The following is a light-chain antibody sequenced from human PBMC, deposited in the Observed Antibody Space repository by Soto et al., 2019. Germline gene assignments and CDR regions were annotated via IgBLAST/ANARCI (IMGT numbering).Light chain of an antibody. V-gene: IGLV2-23*01. CDR2: EGS. Sequence: QSALTQPASVSGSPGQSITISCTGTSSDVGSYNFFSWYQQHPGKAPKLMIYEGSKRPSGVSNRFSGSKSGNTASLTISGLQAEDEADYYCCSYAGSSTWVFGGGTKVTVL. CDR1: SSDVGSYNF. J-gene: IGLJ3*02. CDR3: CSYAGSSTWV.